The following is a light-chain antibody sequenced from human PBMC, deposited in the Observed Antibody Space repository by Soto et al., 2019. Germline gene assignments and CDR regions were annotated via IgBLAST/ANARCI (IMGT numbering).Light chain of an antibody. Sequence: DIQLTQSPPTLSASVGDRVTNNCRAFLIISYYLAWYQQMPGIAPKLLIYGASSLQSGVPSRFSGSGSGTEFTLTISSLQPDDFATYFCQHHNSYSQTFGQGTKVDIK. CDR1: LIISYY. V-gene: IGKV1-5*01. J-gene: IGKJ1*01. CDR3: QHHNSYSQT. CDR2: GAS.